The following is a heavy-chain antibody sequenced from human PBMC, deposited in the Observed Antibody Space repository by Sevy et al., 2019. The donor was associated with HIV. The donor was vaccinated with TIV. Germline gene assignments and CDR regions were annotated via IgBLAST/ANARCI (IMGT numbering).Heavy chain of an antibody. Sequence: GGSLRLSCAASGFTFSNYFMNWVRQAPGKGLEWVSSISSGSSYIFYADSLKGRFTISRDNSKNMLSLQINSLRPEDTAVYYCARDGGYSVKWYPLYWGHGTLVTVSS. J-gene: IGHJ4*01. CDR1: GFTFSNYF. CDR3: ARDGGYSVKWYPLY. V-gene: IGHV3-21*01. CDR2: ISSGSSYI. D-gene: IGHD1-26*01.